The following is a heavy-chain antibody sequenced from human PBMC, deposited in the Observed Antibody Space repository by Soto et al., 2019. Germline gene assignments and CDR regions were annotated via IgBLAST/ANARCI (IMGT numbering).Heavy chain of an antibody. D-gene: IGHD2-2*02. CDR1: GYTFTGYY. J-gene: IGHJ6*02. CDR3: ARGGSPYCSSTSCYKGGYYYYGMDV. V-gene: IGHV1-2*04. CDR2: INPNSGGA. Sequence: ASVKVSCKASGYTFTGYYMHWVRQAPGQGLEWMGWINPNSGGANYAQKFQGWVTMTRDTSISTAYMELSRLRSDDTAVYYCARGGSPYCSSTSCYKGGYYYYGMDVWGQGTTVTVSS.